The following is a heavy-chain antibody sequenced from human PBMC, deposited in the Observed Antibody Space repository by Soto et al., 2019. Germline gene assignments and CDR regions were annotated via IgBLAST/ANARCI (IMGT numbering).Heavy chain of an antibody. D-gene: IGHD3-10*01. J-gene: IGHJ4*02. Sequence: EVQLVESGGGLVQPGRSLRLSCAASGFTFDDYAMHWVRQAPGKGLEWVSGISWNSGSIGYADSVKGRFTISRDNAKNSLYLQMNSLRAEDTALYYCAKDYGSGSYWIIDYWGQGTLVTVSS. CDR1: GFTFDDYA. CDR2: ISWNSGSI. V-gene: IGHV3-9*01. CDR3: AKDYGSGSYWIIDY.